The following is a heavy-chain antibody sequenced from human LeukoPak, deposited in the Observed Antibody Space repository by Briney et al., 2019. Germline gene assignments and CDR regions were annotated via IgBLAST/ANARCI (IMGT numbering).Heavy chain of an antibody. D-gene: IGHD6-13*01. Sequence: ASVKVSCKASGYTFTNYYMHWVRQAPGQGLEWMGIINPSGGSASYAQKFRGRVTMTRDTSTSTVYMEVSSLRSEDTAVYYCARAKYSSSWLDYWGQGTLVTVSS. CDR1: GYTFTNYY. V-gene: IGHV1-46*01. CDR2: INPSGGSA. CDR3: ARAKYSSSWLDY. J-gene: IGHJ4*02.